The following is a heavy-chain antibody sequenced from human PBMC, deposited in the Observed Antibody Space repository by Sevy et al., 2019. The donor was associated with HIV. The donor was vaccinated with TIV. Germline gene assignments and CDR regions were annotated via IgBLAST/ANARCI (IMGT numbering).Heavy chain of an antibody. CDR1: GFTVSSKY. Sequence: GGSLRLSCVASGFTVSSKYMSWVRQAPGKGLDWVSAIYSGGTTYYADSVKGRFIISRDNSKNTLYLQMNSLRAEDTAVYYCAIAPFYYYDSSGHFDYWGQGTLVTVSS. CDR3: AIAPFYYYDSSGHFDY. CDR2: IYSGGTT. V-gene: IGHV3-53*01. D-gene: IGHD3-22*01. J-gene: IGHJ4*02.